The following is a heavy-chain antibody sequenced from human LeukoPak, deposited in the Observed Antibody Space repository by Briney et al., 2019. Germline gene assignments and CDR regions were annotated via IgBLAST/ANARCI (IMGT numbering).Heavy chain of an antibody. CDR3: ARGADGVSSNSRGWFDP. V-gene: IGHV3-21*01. CDR1: GFTFSSYS. CDR2: ISTSSSYI. D-gene: IGHD2-15*01. Sequence: GGSLRLSCTASGFTFSSYSMNWVRRAPGKGLEWVSSISTSSSYIYYADSVKGRFTISRDNARNSLYLQMNTLRAEDTAVYSCARGADGVSSNSRGWFDPWGQGTLVTVSS. J-gene: IGHJ5*02.